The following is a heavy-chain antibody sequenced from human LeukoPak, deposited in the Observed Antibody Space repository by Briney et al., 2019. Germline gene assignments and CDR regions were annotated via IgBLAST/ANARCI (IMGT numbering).Heavy chain of an antibody. CDR3: ARRRIAAAGSLAFDI. V-gene: IGHV4-61*02. D-gene: IGHD6-13*01. CDR2: IYTSGST. Sequence: SETPSLTCTVSGGSISSGSYYWSWIRQPAGKGLEWIGRIYTSGSTNYNPSLKSRVTISVDTSKNQFSLKLSSVTAADTAVYYCARRRIAAAGSLAFDIWGQGTMVTVSS. J-gene: IGHJ3*02. CDR1: GGSISSGSYY.